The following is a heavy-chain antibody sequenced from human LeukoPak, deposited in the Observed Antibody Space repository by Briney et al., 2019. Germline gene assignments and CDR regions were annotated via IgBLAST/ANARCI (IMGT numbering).Heavy chain of an antibody. CDR2: ISWNSGSI. CDR3: TKGRGRYSYGYGDYFDY. CDR1: GFIFDEYA. V-gene: IGHV3-9*01. D-gene: IGHD5-18*01. Sequence: GRSLRLSCAASGFIFDEYAIHWVRQAPGKGLEWVSGISWNSGSIGYADSVKGRFTISRDNAKNSLYLQMNSLRAEDTAFYYCTKGRGRYSYGYGDYFDYWGQGTLVTVSS. J-gene: IGHJ4*02.